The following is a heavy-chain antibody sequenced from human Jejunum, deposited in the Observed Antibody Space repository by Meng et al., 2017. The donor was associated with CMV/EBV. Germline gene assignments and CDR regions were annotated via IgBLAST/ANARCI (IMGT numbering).Heavy chain of an antibody. CDR1: GYRFNNYW. V-gene: IGHV5-51*01. Sequence: KGFGYRFNNYWIGWVRQMPGKGLEWMWTIYPEDSATRYSPSFQGQVTFSADKSTNTAYLEWSSLKASDTAMYFCARDSGITETAPDFWCQGTLVTVSS. D-gene: IGHD6-13*01. CDR2: IYPEDSAT. CDR3: ARDSGITETAPDF. J-gene: IGHJ4*02.